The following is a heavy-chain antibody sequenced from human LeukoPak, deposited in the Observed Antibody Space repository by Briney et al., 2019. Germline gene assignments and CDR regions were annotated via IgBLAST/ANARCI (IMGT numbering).Heavy chain of an antibody. J-gene: IGHJ4*02. D-gene: IGHD2-8*01. CDR2: VSGGGAYT. Sequence: LTLSCLGSRLSFSGFALGVVGPAPGKGLEWVSTVSGGGAYTYYAYSVKGRFTVSRDDSKSMHFLQMNSLRPEDTALYFCAKRITVSAGYYLDSWGQGTLVTVSS. V-gene: IGHV3-23*01. CDR3: AKRITVSAGYYLDS. CDR1: RLSFSGFA.